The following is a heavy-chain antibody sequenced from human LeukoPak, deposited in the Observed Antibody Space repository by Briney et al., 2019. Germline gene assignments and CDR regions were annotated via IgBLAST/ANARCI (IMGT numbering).Heavy chain of an antibody. J-gene: IGHJ5*02. V-gene: IGHV1-2*02. CDR2: INPKSGGT. D-gene: IGHD3-22*01. CDR3: AREYYYESSGYHYYWSDP. CDR1: GYTFTDYY. Sequence: ASVKVSCKASGYTFTDYYIHWVRQAPGQGLEWMGWINPKSGGTYFAQKFQGRVTMTRDTSITTAYMELSRLRSDDTAVYYCAREYYYESSGYHYYWSDPWGQGTLVTVSS.